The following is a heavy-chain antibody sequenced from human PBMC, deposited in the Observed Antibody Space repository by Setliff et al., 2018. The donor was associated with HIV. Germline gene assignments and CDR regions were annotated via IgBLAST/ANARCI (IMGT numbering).Heavy chain of an antibody. CDR3: AQAQTSVSGSYYQYLQH. CDR1: ELTFSNYA. J-gene: IGHJ1*01. CDR2: LSGSGGST. Sequence: SCAASELTFSNYAMTWVRQAPGKGLEWVSSLSGSGGSTYYADSVKGRFTIPRDNSKNTLYLRMNSLRAEDTAVYYCAQAQTSVSGSYYQYLQHWGQGTLVTVSS. D-gene: IGHD3-10*01. V-gene: IGHV3-23*01.